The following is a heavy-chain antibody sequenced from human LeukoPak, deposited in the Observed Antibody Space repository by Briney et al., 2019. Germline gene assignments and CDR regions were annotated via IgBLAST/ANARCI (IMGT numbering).Heavy chain of an antibody. D-gene: IGHD6-19*01. CDR3: ARAAVAGTYYFDY. CDR1: GDSVSSNSAA. Sequence: SQTLSLTCAISGDSVSSNSAAWNWTRLSPSSGLESLGRTYYRSKWYNDYAVSVKSRITINPDTSKNQFSLQLNSVTPEDTAVYYCARAAVAGTYYFDYWGQGTLVTVSS. V-gene: IGHV6-1*01. CDR2: TYYRSKWYN. J-gene: IGHJ4*02.